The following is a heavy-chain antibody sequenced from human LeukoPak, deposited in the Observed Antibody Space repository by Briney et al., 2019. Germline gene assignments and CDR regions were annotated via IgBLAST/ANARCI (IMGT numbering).Heavy chain of an antibody. CDR1: GFSFSTFA. D-gene: IGHD3-16*01. Sequence: GFLKLSCSAPGFSFSTFAIAWVRQAPGKGPGLVSAVSVTGSNTYYADSVKGRFTISRDNSENTLYLQMNSLRAEDTAVYYCAKSRSNAYSLFDHWGQGTLVTVSS. J-gene: IGHJ4*02. CDR2: VSVTGSNT. V-gene: IGHV3-23*01. CDR3: AKSRSNAYSLFDH.